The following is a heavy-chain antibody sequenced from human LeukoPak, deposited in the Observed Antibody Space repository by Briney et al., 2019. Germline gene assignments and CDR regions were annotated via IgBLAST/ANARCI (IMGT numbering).Heavy chain of an antibody. D-gene: IGHD1-1*01. Sequence: PGGSLRLSCAASGFTFSSYAMSWVRQAPGKGLEWVSSISGGGGSTYYADSVKGRFTISRDNSKSMMYLQMDSLRAEDTAVYYCAKDGRASWFDPRGQGNLVTVSS. CDR3: AKDGRASWFDP. J-gene: IGHJ5*02. CDR2: ISGGGGST. V-gene: IGHV3-23*01. CDR1: GFTFSSYA.